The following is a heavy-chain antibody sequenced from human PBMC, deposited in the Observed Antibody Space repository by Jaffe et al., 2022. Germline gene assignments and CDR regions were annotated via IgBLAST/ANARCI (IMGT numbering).Heavy chain of an antibody. Sequence: EVQLVESGGGLVQPGGSLKLSCAASGFTFSGSAMHWVRQASGKGLEWVGRIRSKANSYATVYAASVRGRFTISRDDSKNTAYLQMNSLKTEDTAVYYCTSGNQSEYRTLHYWGQGTLVTVSS. D-gene: IGHD1-1*01. V-gene: IGHV3-73*02. CDR1: GFTFSGSA. CDR3: TSGNQSEYRTLHY. J-gene: IGHJ4*02. CDR2: IRSKANSYAT.